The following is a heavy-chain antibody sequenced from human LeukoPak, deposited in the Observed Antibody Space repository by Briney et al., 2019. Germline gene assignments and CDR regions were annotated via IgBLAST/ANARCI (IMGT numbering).Heavy chain of an antibody. D-gene: IGHD1-1*01. CDR2: INWNGGST. CDR3: ARGSTTGTTGYFDY. V-gene: IGHV3-20*01. CDR1: GFTFSSYA. J-gene: IGHJ4*02. Sequence: GGSLRLSCAASGFTFSSYAMHWVRHAPGKGLEWVSGINWNGGSTGYVDSVKGRFTISRDNAKNSLYLQMNSLRAEDTALYHCARGSTTGTTGYFDYWGQGTLVTVSS.